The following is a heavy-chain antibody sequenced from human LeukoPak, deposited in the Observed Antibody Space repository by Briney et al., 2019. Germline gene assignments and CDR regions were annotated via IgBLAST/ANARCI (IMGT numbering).Heavy chain of an antibody. CDR2: IKQDGSEK. V-gene: IGHV3-7*01. Sequence: GSLRLSCAASGFTFSSYWMSWVRQAPGKGLEWVANIKQDGSEKYYVDSMKGRFTISRDNAKNSLYLQINSMRAEDTAVYYCAGGARGYNWYFDLWGRGTLVTVSS. D-gene: IGHD3-16*01. CDR3: AGGARGYNWYFDL. CDR1: GFTFSSYW. J-gene: IGHJ2*01.